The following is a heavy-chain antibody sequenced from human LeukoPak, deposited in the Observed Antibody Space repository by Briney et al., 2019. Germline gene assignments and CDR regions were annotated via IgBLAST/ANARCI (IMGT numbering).Heavy chain of an antibody. J-gene: IGHJ5*02. Sequence: GASVKVSCKASGYTFTNYDINWVRQATGQGLEWMGWMNPNSGNTGYAQKFQGRVTITRNTSISTAYMELSSLRSEDTAVYYCARANYGDSGWFDPWGQGTLVTVSS. D-gene: IGHD4-17*01. CDR2: MNPNSGNT. V-gene: IGHV1-8*03. CDR3: ARANYGDSGWFDP. CDR1: GYTFTNYD.